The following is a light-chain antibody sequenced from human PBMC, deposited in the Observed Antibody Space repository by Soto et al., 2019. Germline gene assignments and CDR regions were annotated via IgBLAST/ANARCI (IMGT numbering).Light chain of an antibody. Sequence: EIVLTQSPGTLSLSPGERVTLSCRASQSVSSSYLAWYQQKPGQAPRLLIYGASNRATGIPDRFSGSGSGTDFTLPISRLEPEDFAVYYCQHYGTSPFIFGPGTKVDIK. V-gene: IGKV3-20*01. CDR3: QHYGTSPFI. CDR2: GAS. CDR1: QSVSSSY. J-gene: IGKJ3*01.